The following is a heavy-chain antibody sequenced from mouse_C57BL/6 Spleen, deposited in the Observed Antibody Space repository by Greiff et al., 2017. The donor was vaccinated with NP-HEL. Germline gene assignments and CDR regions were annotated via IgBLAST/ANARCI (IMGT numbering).Heavy chain of an antibody. J-gene: IGHJ1*03. CDR1: GFTFSDYY. V-gene: IGHV5-12*01. CDR2: ISNGGGST. D-gene: IGHD1-1*01. Sequence: DVKLVESGGGLVQPGGSLKLSCAASGFTFSDYYMYWVRQTPEKRLEWVAYISNGGGSTYYPDTVKGRFTISRDNAKNTLYLQMSRLKSEDTAMYYCARREAYYGSTHWYFDVWGTGTTVTVSS. CDR3: ARREAYYGSTHWYFDV.